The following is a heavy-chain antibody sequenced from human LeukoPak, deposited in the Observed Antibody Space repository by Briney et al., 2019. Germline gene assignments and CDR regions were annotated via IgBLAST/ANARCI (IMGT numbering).Heavy chain of an antibody. J-gene: IGHJ6*02. CDR3: AREPPWRGPPFGNYGMDV. CDR1: GFTFSNYA. D-gene: IGHD3-16*01. CDR2: ISYDGSDE. V-gene: IGHV3-30*04. Sequence: PGGSLRLSCVASGFTFSNYAMHWVRQAPGKGLEWVGVISYDGSDEYYTDSVKGRFTISRDNSKNTVYLQMNSLRAEDTAVYYCAREPPWRGPPFGNYGMDVWGQGTTVTVSS.